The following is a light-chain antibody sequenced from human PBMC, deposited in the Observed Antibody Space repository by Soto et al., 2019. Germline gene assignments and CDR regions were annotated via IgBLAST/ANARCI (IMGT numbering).Light chain of an antibody. CDR3: QQLNNYPRT. CDR1: QGISSY. V-gene: IGKV1-9*01. Sequence: DIQLTQSPSFLSASVGDRVTITCRASQGISSYLAWYQQKPGKAPKLLISTASTLQSGVPSRFSGSGSGTEFTLTIRSMQTEDFANYYCQQLNNYPRTFGQGTKVDIK. CDR2: TAS. J-gene: IGKJ1*01.